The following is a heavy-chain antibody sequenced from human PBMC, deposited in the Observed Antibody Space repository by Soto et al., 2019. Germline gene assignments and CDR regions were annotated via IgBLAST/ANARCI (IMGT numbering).Heavy chain of an antibody. CDR2: ISSTTNYI. Sequence: GGSLRLSCAASGFTFTRYSMNWVRQAPGKGLEWVSSISSTTNYIYYGDSMKGRFTISRDKAKNSLYLEMNSLRAEDTAVYYCARESEDLTSNFDYWGQGTIVTVSS. V-gene: IGHV3-21*06. CDR1: GFTFTRYS. J-gene: IGHJ4*02. CDR3: ARESEDLTSNFDY.